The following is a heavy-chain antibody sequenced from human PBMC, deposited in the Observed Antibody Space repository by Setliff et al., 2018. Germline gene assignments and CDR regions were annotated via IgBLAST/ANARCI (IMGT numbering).Heavy chain of an antibody. CDR1: GGTFSSYA. D-gene: IGHD6-13*01. V-gene: IGHV1-69*10. CDR3: ARDGGIAAAGTWPFDY. CDR2: IIPILGIA. J-gene: IGHJ4*02. Sequence: VASVKVSCKASGGTFSSYAISWVRQAPGQGLEWMGGIIPILGIANYAQKFQGRVTITADESTSTAYMELSSLRSEDTAVYYCARDGGIAAAGTWPFDYWGQGTLVTVS.